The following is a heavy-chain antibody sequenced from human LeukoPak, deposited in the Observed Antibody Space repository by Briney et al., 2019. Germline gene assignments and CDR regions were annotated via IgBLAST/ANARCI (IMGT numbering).Heavy chain of an antibody. Sequence: SQTLSLTCAVSGGSISSGGYSWSWIRQPPGKGLEWIGYIYHSGSTYYNPSLKSRVTISVDRSKNQFSLKLSSVTAADTAVYYCARTGDPYYFDYWGQGSLVTVSS. D-gene: IGHD3-16*01. CDR2: IYHSGST. J-gene: IGHJ4*02. CDR1: GGSISSGGYS. CDR3: ARTGDPYYFDY. V-gene: IGHV4-30-2*01.